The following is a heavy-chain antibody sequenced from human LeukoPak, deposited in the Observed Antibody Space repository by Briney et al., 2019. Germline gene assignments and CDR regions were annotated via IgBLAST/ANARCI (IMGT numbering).Heavy chain of an antibody. V-gene: IGHV4-4*07. D-gene: IGHD3-10*01. Sequence: SETLSLPCTVSGGSISSYYWSWIRQPAGKGLEWIGRIYTSGSTNYNPSLKSRVTMSVDTSKNQFSLKLSSVTAADTAVYYCARDEHPTKFYGSGRPPDYWGQGTLVTVSS. J-gene: IGHJ4*02. CDR3: ARDEHPTKFYGSGRPPDY. CDR1: GGSISSYY. CDR2: IYTSGST.